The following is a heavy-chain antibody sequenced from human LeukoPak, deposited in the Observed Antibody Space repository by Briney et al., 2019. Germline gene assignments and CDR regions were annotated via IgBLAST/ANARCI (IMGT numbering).Heavy chain of an antibody. D-gene: IGHD5-18*01. CDR1: GYTFTSYG. J-gene: IGHJ4*02. CDR3: ARAVRGYSYAYLPY. V-gene: IGHV1-18*01. CDR2: ISAYDGNT. Sequence: ASVKVSCKASGYTFTSYGISWVRQAPGQGLEWMGGISAYDGNTDYAQNLQGRVTMTTDTSTRTAYMALRSLRSDDTAVYYCARAVRGYSYAYLPYWGQGTLVTVPS.